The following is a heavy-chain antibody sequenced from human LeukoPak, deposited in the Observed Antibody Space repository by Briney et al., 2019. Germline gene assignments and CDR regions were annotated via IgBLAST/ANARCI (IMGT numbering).Heavy chain of an antibody. J-gene: IGHJ5*02. D-gene: IGHD3-22*01. CDR2: IWYDGSNK. CDR3: ARSHYYDSSGYPNWSDP. Sequence: PGGSLRLSCAASGFTFSSYGMHWVRQAPGKGLEWVAVIWYDGSNKYYADSVKGRFTISRDNSKNTLYLQMNSLRAEDTAVYYCARSHYYDSSGYPNWSDPWGQGTLVTVSS. CDR1: GFTFSSYG. V-gene: IGHV3-33*01.